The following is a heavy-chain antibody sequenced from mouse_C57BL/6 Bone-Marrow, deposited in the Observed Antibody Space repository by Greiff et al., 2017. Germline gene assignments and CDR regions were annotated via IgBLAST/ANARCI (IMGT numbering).Heavy chain of an antibody. CDR1: GYTFTSYW. J-gene: IGHJ1*03. Sequence: QVHVKQSGAELVRPGTSVKLSCKASGYTFTSYWMHWVKQRPGQGLEWIGVIDPSDSYTNYNQKFKGKATLTVDTSSSTAYMQLISLTSEDSAVYYCARNYYGSSWNWYVDFWGTGTTVTVSS. CDR3: ARNYYGSSWNWYVDF. D-gene: IGHD1-1*01. CDR2: IDPSDSYT. V-gene: IGHV1-59*01.